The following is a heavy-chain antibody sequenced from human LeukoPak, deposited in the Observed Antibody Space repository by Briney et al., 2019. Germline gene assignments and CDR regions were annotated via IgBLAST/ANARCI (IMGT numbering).Heavy chain of an antibody. Sequence: GRSLRLSCAASGFTFDDYAMHWVRQAPGKGLEWVSGISWNSGSIGYADSVKGRFTISRDNAKNSLYLQMNSLRAEDTAVYHCAKQVVPAAIWGQGTLVTVSS. D-gene: IGHD2-2*01. J-gene: IGHJ4*02. CDR2: ISWNSGSI. CDR3: AKQVVPAAI. V-gene: IGHV3-9*01. CDR1: GFTFDDYA.